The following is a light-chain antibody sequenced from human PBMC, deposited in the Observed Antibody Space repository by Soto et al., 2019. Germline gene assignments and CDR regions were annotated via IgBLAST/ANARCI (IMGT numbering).Light chain of an antibody. Sequence: EIVLTQSPGTLSLSPGEGATLSCRATQSVGSSLAWFQQKPGQAPRLLMFDASNRATGIPARFSGGGSGTDFTLTISSLEPEDFAVYFCQQRSNWPITFGQGTRLEIK. V-gene: IGKV3-11*01. CDR3: QQRSNWPIT. CDR2: DAS. CDR1: QSVGSS. J-gene: IGKJ5*01.